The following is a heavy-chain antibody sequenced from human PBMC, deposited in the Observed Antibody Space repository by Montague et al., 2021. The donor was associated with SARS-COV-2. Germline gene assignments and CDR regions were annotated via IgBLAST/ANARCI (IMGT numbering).Heavy chain of an antibody. J-gene: IGHJ2*01. CDR2: ISSNGKT. Sequence: SETLSLTCTVSGGSINDHYRSWIRQSPGKGLEWIGYISSNGKTNYNPSLKSRVTLSADASRNEFSLKLDSVTAADTAVYFCERRGYYDSAGYHWHLDLWGRGMLVTVSS. V-gene: IGHV4-4*09. D-gene: IGHD3-22*01. CDR1: GGSINDHY. CDR3: ERRGYYDSAGYHWHLDL.